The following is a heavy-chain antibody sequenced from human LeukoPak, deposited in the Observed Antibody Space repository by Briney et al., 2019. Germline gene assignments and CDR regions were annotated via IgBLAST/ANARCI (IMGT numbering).Heavy chain of an antibody. CDR1: GGSISSYY. J-gene: IGHJ4*02. D-gene: IGHD3-22*01. V-gene: IGHV4-59*08. Sequence: SETLSLTCTVSGGSISSYYWSWIRQPPGKGLEWIGYIYYSGSTNYNPSLKSRVTISVDTSKNQFSLKLSSVTAADTAVYYCASGDSSGYYPPHYWGQGTLVTVSS. CDR3: ASGDSSGYYPPHY. CDR2: IYYSGST.